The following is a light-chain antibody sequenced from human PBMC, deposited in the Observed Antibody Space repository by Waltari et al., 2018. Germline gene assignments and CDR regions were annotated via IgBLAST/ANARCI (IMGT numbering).Light chain of an antibody. V-gene: IGKV3D-15*01. CDR2: GVF. Sequence: DIVMTQSPATLSVSPGERATLSCRASQTVGTNLAWYQQKPGQAPRLLIYGVFNRGTGIPGRFSGSGSGTEFTLAISSLQSEDFAVYYCHQYFNWPRTFGQGTKVEI. CDR1: QTVGTN. J-gene: IGKJ1*01. CDR3: HQYFNWPRT.